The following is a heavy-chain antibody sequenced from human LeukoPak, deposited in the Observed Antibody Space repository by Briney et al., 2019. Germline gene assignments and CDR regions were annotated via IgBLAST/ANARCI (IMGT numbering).Heavy chain of an antibody. Sequence: QPGGSLRLSYAASGFTLSVSAVHWVRQASGKGLEWVGRIRSKDHNYATTYAASVKGRFTISRGDSKNTAYLQINSLKTEDTAVYYCVRLAVSNVGTTVVDYWGQGTLVTVSS. J-gene: IGHJ4*02. V-gene: IGHV3-73*01. CDR2: IRSKDHNYAT. CDR1: GFTLSVSA. D-gene: IGHD1-14*01. CDR3: VRLAVSNVGTTVVDY.